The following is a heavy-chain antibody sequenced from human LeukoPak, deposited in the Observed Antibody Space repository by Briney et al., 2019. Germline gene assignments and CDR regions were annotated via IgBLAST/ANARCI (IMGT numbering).Heavy chain of an antibody. CDR2: IHPSGST. Sequence: SETLSLTCAVHGGSLSGQYWSWIRQPPGKGLEWIGEIHPSGSTNYNPSLESRVIMSLDTSKNQFSLRLSSVTAADAGPYYCARGYDNSKTGYWGQGTLVTVSS. CDR1: GGSLSGQY. CDR3: ARGYDNSKTGY. V-gene: IGHV4-34*01. D-gene: IGHD4-11*01. J-gene: IGHJ4*02.